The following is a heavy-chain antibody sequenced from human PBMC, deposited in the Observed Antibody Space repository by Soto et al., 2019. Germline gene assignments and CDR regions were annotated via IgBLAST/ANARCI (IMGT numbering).Heavy chain of an antibody. V-gene: IGHV3-30*14. D-gene: IGHD6-6*01. J-gene: IGHJ4*02. CDR3: ARSTIVAPPSN. CDR2: ISYDGSNK. Sequence: GGSLRLSCAASGFSFSNYAMQWVRQAPGKGLEWVAVISYDGSNKYYADSVKGRFTISRDNSKNTMYLQMDSLRAEDTAVYYCARSTIVAPPSNWGQGTLVTVSS. CDR1: GFSFSNYA.